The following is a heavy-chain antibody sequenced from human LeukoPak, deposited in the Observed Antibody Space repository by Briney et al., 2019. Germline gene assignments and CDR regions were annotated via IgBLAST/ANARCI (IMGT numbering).Heavy chain of an antibody. Sequence: GGSLRLSCAASGFTFSSYEMNWVRQAPGKGLEWVSYVSSSGSTIYYADSVKGRFTISRDNAKNSLYLQMNSLRAEDTAIYYCARESYWGSSAKGFDYWGQGTLVTVSS. CDR1: GFTFSSYE. D-gene: IGHD7-27*01. CDR3: ARESYWGSSAKGFDY. J-gene: IGHJ4*02. CDR2: VSSSGSTI. V-gene: IGHV3-48*03.